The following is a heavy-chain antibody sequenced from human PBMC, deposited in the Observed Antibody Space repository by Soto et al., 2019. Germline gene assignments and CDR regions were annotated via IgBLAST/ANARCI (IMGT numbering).Heavy chain of an antibody. CDR1: GYIFTRYS. CDR3: AKIAAAGLTYFDY. V-gene: IGHV1-46*01. CDR2: LNPTTGGT. J-gene: IGHJ4*02. Sequence: ASVKVSCKTSGYIFTRYSIHWVRQAPGQGLERMGSLNPTTGGTYYTPKFQGRVTMTRDTSTTTVYMTLSSLKSDDTATYYCAKIAAAGLTYFDYWGQGTLVTVSS. D-gene: IGHD6-25*01.